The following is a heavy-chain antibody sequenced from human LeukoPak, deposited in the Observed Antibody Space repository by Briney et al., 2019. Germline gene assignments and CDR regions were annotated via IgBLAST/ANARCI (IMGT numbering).Heavy chain of an antibody. J-gene: IGHJ4*02. CDR1: AFPFSSYG. Sequence: GGSLRLSCAASAFPFSSYGMHWARQAPGKGLEWVAVIWHDGSHKYYADSVTGRFTISRDNSKNTLYLQMNSLRAEDTAIYYCASGVYSSGWYLDYWGQGTLVTVSS. CDR3: ASGVYSSGWYLDY. V-gene: IGHV3-33*01. CDR2: IWHDGSHK. D-gene: IGHD6-19*01.